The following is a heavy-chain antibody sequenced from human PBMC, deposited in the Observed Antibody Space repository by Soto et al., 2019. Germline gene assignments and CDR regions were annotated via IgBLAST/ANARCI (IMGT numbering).Heavy chain of an antibody. D-gene: IGHD6-6*01. Sequence: ASVKVSCKASGYTFTSYAMHWVRQAPGQRLEWMGWINAGNGNTKYSQKFQGRVTTTRDTSASTAYMELSSLRSEDTAVYYCARGLSIAAPTSNYYYMDVWGKGTTVTVSS. V-gene: IGHV1-3*01. J-gene: IGHJ6*03. CDR2: INAGNGNT. CDR1: GYTFTSYA. CDR3: ARGLSIAAPTSNYYYMDV.